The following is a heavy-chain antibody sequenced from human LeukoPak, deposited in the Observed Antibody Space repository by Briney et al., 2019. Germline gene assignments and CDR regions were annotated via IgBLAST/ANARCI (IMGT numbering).Heavy chain of an antibody. CDR1: GFTFSSYS. D-gene: IGHD6-13*01. CDR2: ISSSSSTI. J-gene: IGHJ6*03. V-gene: IGHV3-48*04. Sequence: PGGSLRLSRAASGFTFSSYSMNWVRQAPGKGLEWVSYISSSSSTIYYADSVKGRFTISRDNAKNSLYPQMNSLRAEDTAVYYCARGGIAAAGPYYYYMDVWGKGTTVTVSS. CDR3: ARGGIAAAGPYYYYMDV.